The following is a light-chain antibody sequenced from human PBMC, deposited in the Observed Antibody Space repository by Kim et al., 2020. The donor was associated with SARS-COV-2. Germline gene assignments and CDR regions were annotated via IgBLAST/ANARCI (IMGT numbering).Light chain of an antibody. CDR1: SSNIGAGYD. J-gene: IGLJ3*02. CDR3: QSYDSSLSGPV. CDR2: GNS. Sequence: QRVTISCTGSSSNIGAGYDVHWYQQLPGTAPKLLIYGNSNRPSGVPDRFSGSKSGTSASLAITGLQAEDEADYYCQSYDSSLSGPVFGGETKLTVL. V-gene: IGLV1-40*01.